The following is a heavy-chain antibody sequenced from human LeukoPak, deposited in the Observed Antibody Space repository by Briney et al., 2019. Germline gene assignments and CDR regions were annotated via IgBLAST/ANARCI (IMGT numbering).Heavy chain of an antibody. V-gene: IGHV3-23*01. CDR1: GFTFSSYA. Sequence: GSLRLSCAASGFTFSSYAMSWVRQALGKGLEWVSNISGSGGSTYYADSVKGRFTISRDNSKNTLYLQMNSLRAEDTAVYYCANGDLVGATGPYYFDYWGQGTLVTVSS. J-gene: IGHJ4*02. CDR2: ISGSGGST. D-gene: IGHD1-26*01. CDR3: ANGDLVGATGPYYFDY.